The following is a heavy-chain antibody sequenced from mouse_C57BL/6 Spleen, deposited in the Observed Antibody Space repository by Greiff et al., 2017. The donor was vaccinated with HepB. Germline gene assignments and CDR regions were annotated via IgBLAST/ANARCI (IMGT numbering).Heavy chain of an antibody. CDR1: GISITTGNYR. V-gene: IGHV3-5*01. CDR2: IYYSGTI. J-gene: IGHJ4*01. CDR3: AREAPDGYLDYYAMDY. Sequence: EVKVEESGPGLVKPSQTVFLTCTVTGISITTGNYRWSWIRQFPGNKLEWIGYIYYSGTITYNPSLTSRTTITRDTPKNQFFLEMNSLTAEDTATYYCAREAPDGYLDYYAMDYWGQGTSVTVSS. D-gene: IGHD2-3*01.